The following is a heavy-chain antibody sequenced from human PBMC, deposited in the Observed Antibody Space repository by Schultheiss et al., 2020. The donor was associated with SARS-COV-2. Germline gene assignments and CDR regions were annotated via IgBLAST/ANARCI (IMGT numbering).Heavy chain of an antibody. D-gene: IGHD6-19*01. Sequence: GGSLRLSCAASGFTFSSYGMHWVRQAPGKGLEWVSRTNEDGTITNYADSVKGRFTISRDNSKNTLYLQMNSLRAEDTAVYYCAPLSLDSSTVYWGQGTLVTVSS. CDR3: APLSLDSSTVY. CDR2: TNEDGTIT. CDR1: GFTFSSYG. J-gene: IGHJ4*02. V-gene: IGHV3-74*01.